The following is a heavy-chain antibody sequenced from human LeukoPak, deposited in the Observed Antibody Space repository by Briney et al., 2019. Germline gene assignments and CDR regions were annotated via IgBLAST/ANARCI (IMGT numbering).Heavy chain of an antibody. D-gene: IGHD7-27*01. CDR3: ARVEGTNWGSSAFDI. Sequence: QPGGSLRLSCAASVFTFSSYGMHWVRQAPGKGLEWVAFIRYDGSNRYYTDSVKGRFTISRDNSKNTLYLQMNSLRPEDTAVYYCARVEGTNWGSSAFDIWGQGTMVTVSS. CDR1: VFTFSSYG. J-gene: IGHJ3*02. V-gene: IGHV3-30*02. CDR2: IRYDGSNR.